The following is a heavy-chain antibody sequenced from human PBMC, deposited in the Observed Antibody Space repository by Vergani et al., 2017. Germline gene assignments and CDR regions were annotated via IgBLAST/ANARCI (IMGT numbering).Heavy chain of an antibody. V-gene: IGHV1-69*06. CDR1: GYTFTSYY. Sequence: QVQLVQSGAEVKKPGASVKVSCKASGYTFTSYYMHWVRQAPGQGLEWMGGIIPIFGTANYAQKFQGRVTITADKSTSTAYMELSSLRSEDTAVYYCARTGGPTTLPYYYYGMDVWGQGTTVTVSS. J-gene: IGHJ6*02. CDR3: ARTGGPTTLPYYYYGMDV. D-gene: IGHD1-26*01. CDR2: IIPIFGTA.